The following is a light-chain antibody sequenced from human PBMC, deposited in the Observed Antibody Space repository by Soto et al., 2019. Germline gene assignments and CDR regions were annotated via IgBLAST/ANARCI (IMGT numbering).Light chain of an antibody. CDR1: QTVSSSY. CDR3: QQYGSSPPWT. V-gene: IGKV3-20*01. J-gene: IGKJ1*01. Sequence: EIVLTQSPGTLSLSPGEGATLSCWASQTVSSSYLAWYQQKPGQAPRLLIYGASSRATGIPDRFSGSGSGTDFTLTISRLEPEDFAVYYCQQYGSSPPWTFGQVTKVEIK. CDR2: GAS.